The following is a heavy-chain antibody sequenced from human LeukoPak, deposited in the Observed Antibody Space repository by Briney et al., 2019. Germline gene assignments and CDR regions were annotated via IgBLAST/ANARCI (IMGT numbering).Heavy chain of an antibody. V-gene: IGHV3-7*01. CDR2: IKQDGSEK. D-gene: IGHD1-7*01. J-gene: IGHJ6*03. CDR3: ARDPASYNWNYVGYMDV. CDR1: GFTFSSYW. Sequence: PGGSLRLSCAASGFTFSSYWMSWVRQAPGKGLEWVANIKQDGSEKYYVDSVKGRFTISRDNAKNSLYLQMNSLRAEDTAVYYCARDPASYNWNYVGYMDVWGKGTTVTVSS.